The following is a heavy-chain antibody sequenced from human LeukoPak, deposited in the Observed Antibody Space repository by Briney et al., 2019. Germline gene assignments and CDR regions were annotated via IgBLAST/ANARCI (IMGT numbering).Heavy chain of an antibody. CDR1: GFTFSSYA. CDR3: ARERRTMIHQDAFDI. J-gene: IGHJ3*02. V-gene: IGHV3-30-3*01. Sequence: GGSLRLSCAASGFTFSSYAMHWLRQAPGKGLEWVAVISYDGSNKYYADSVKGRFTISRDNSKNTLYLQMNSLRAEDTAVYYCARERRTMIHQDAFDIWGQGTMVTVSS. D-gene: IGHD3-22*01. CDR2: ISYDGSNK.